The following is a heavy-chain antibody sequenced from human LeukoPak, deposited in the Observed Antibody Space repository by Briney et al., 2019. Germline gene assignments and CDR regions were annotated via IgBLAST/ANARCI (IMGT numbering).Heavy chain of an antibody. J-gene: IGHJ3*02. CDR1: GGSISSTSYY. CDR2: INHSGNT. CDR3: ASCLSYYYDTSGHQVRDAFDI. V-gene: IGHV4-39*07. Sequence: SGTLSLTCTVSGGSISSTSYYWGWIRQPPGKGLEWIGEINHSGNTDYNPSLKSRVTISVDTSKNQFSLKLSSVTAADTAVYYCASCLSYYYDTSGHQVRDAFDIWGQGTMVTVSS. D-gene: IGHD3-22*01.